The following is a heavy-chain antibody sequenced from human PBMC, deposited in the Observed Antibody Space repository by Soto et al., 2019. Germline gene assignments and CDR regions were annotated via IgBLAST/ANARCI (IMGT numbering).Heavy chain of an antibody. D-gene: IGHD4-17*01. CDR1: GGSISSSNW. V-gene: IGHV4-4*02. Sequence: PSETLSLTCAVSGGSISSSNWWSWVRRPPGKGLEWIGEIYHSGSTNYNPSLKSRVTISVDKSKNQFSLKLSSVTAADTAVYYCARFTVTPNYYYGMDVWGQGTTVTVSS. CDR2: IYHSGST. J-gene: IGHJ6*02. CDR3: ARFTVTPNYYYGMDV.